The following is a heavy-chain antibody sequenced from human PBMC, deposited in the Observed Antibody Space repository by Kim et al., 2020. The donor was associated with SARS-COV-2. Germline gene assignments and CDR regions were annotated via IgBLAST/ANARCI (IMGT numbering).Heavy chain of an antibody. CDR2: INHSGST. V-gene: IGHV4-34*01. D-gene: IGHD4-17*01. Sequence: SETLSLTCAVYGGSFSGYYWSWIRQPPGKGLEWIGEINHSGSTNYNPSLKSRVTISVDTSKNQFSLKLGSVTAADTAVYYCARVRDTTRWFDPWGQGTLVTVSS. CDR1: GGSFSGYY. CDR3: ARVRDTTRWFDP. J-gene: IGHJ5*02.